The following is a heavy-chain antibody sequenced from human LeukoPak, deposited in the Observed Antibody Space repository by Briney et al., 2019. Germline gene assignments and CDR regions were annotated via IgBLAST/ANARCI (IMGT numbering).Heavy chain of an antibody. J-gene: IGHJ4*02. CDR1: GLTVSGTY. CDR3: AREILAPGKTHDY. CDR2: VQSGGST. Sequence: GGSLRLSCAASGLTVSGTYMSWVRQAPGKGLEWVSTVQSGGSTYYADSVKGRFTISRDNAKNSLYLQMNSLRAEDTAVYYCAREILAPGKTHDYWGQGTLVTVSS. V-gene: IGHV3-53*01.